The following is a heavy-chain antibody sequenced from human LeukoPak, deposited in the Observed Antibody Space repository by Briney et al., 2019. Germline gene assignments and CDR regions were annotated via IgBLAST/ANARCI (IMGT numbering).Heavy chain of an antibody. CDR3: ASPGPGGAAAGLFDY. Sequence: GGSLRLSCAAFGFTVSNNFLSWVRQAPGKGLEWVSVLYSGGTTFYADSVKGRFTISRDNSMNTLYLQMKSLGPEDTAVYYCASPGPGGAAAGLFDYWGQGTLVTVSS. D-gene: IGHD6-13*01. V-gene: IGHV3-53*05. CDR2: LYSGGTT. J-gene: IGHJ4*02. CDR1: GFTVSNNF.